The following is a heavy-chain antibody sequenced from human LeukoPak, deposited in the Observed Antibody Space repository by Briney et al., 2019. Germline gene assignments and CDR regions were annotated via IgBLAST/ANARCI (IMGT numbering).Heavy chain of an antibody. J-gene: IGHJ4*02. Sequence: GGSLRLSCAASGFTFSRYSMNWVRQAPGKGLEWVSYIDRSSSTIYYADSVKGRFTISRDNAKNSLSLQMNSLRAEDTAVYYCVTNLLYDSSGFDYWGQGTLVTVSS. V-gene: IGHV3-48*04. D-gene: IGHD3-22*01. CDR3: VTNLLYDSSGFDY. CDR1: GFTFSRYS. CDR2: IDRSSSTI.